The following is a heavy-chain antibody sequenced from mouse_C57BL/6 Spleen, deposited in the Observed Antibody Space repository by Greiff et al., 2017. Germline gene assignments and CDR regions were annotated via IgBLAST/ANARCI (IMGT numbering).Heavy chain of an antibody. D-gene: IGHD1-1*01. CDR2: FYPGSGSI. V-gene: IGHV1-62-2*01. CDR1: GYTFTEYT. J-gene: IGHJ1*03. Sequence: VKLQESGAELVKPGASVKLSCKASGYTFTEYTIHWVKQRSGQGLEWIGWFYPGSGSIKYNEKFKDKATLTADKSSSTVYMELSRLTSEDSAVYFCARHEEGGKYYGSSPPWYFDVWGTGTTVTVSS. CDR3: ARHEEGGKYYGSSPPWYFDV.